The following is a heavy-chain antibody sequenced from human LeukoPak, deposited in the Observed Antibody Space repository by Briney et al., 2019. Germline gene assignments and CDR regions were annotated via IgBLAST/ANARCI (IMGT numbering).Heavy chain of an antibody. J-gene: IGHJ6*03. CDR2: INPSGGST. Sequence: GASVKVSCKASGYTFTSYYMHWVRQAPGQGLEWMGIINPSGGSTSYAQKFQGRVTMTRDTSTSTVYMELSSLRSEDTAVYYCASSNCSSTSCYFKYYYYYMDVWGKGTTVTVSS. V-gene: IGHV1-46*01. D-gene: IGHD2-2*01. CDR1: GYTFTSYY. CDR3: ASSNCSSTSCYFKYYYYYMDV.